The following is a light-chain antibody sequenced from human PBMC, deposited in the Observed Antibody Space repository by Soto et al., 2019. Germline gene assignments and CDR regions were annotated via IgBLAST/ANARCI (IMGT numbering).Light chain of an antibody. CDR1: QDIRKY. CDR3: QHYDHLPPFT. J-gene: IGKJ3*01. CDR2: GVS. V-gene: IGKV1-33*01. Sequence: DIQMTQSPSSLSASVGDRVTITCQASQDIRKYLNWYQQKPGRAPRLLIYGVSNLETGVPSRFSGSEYGTDFTFAISSLQPEDIATYYCQHYDHLPPFTFGPGTKVAIK.